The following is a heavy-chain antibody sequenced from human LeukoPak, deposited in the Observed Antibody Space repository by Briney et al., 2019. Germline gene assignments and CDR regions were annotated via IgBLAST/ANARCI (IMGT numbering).Heavy chain of an antibody. CDR3: ARHVTTVATSWFDP. Sequence: GESLKISCKGSGYSFTNYWIGWVRQMPGKGLEWMGFIYPGESNIRYSLSFQGQVTISADRSITTAYLQWSSLKASDTAMYYCARHVTTVATSWFDPWGQGTLVTVSS. CDR1: GYSFTNYW. D-gene: IGHD5-12*01. CDR2: IYPGESNI. J-gene: IGHJ5*02. V-gene: IGHV5-51*01.